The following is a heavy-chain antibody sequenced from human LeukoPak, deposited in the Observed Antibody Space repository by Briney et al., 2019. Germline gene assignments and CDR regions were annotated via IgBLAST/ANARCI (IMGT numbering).Heavy chain of an antibody. D-gene: IGHD3-10*01. J-gene: IGHJ4*02. CDR3: ARSILDGSGSYYMAY. CDR1: GFAVSREY. CDR2: IYNSDKT. Sequence: PGGSLRLPCAASGFAVSREYMSWVRQAPGQGLEWVSVIYNSDKTYYADSVKGRFTISRDNSENTLYLQMNSLGADDTAVYYCARSILDGSGSYYMAYWGQGTLVTVSS. V-gene: IGHV3-53*01.